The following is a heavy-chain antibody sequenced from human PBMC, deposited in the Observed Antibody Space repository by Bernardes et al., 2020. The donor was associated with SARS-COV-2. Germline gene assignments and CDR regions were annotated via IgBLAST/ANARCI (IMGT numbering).Heavy chain of an antibody. CDR3: ARDRPTFGGTGMDV. CDR2: IGPAGDT. CDR1: GFTFSSYD. J-gene: IGHJ6*02. V-gene: IGHV3-13*01. Sequence: GGSLRLSCAASGFTFSSYDMHWVRQATGKGLEWVSAIGPAGDTYYPGSVKGRFTISRENAKNSLYLQMNSLRAGDTAVYYCARDRPTFGGTGMDVWGQGTTVTVSS. D-gene: IGHD3-16*01.